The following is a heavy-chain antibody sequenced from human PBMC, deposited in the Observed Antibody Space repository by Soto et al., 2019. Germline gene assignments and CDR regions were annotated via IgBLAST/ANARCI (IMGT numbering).Heavy chain of an antibody. CDR1: GYSFTSYW. D-gene: IGHD6-19*01. J-gene: IGHJ6*03. V-gene: IGHV5-51*01. Sequence: GESLKISCKGSGYSFTSYWIGWVRQMPGKGLEWMGIIYPGDSDTRYSPSFQGQVTISADKSISTAYLQWSSLKASDTAMYYCARQAPYSSGRYYYYYMDVWGKGTTVTVSS. CDR2: IYPGDSDT. CDR3: ARQAPYSSGRYYYYYMDV.